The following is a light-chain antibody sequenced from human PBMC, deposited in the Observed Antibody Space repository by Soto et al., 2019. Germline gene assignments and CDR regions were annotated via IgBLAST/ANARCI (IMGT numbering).Light chain of an antibody. V-gene: IGKV3-11*01. CDR2: DAS. CDR3: QQRSNWPPT. J-gene: IGKJ4*01. CDR1: QSVKSY. Sequence: IIMTQSPATLSVSPGERATLSCRASQSVKSYLAWYQQKPGQAPRLLIYDASNRATGIPARFSGSGSGTDFTLTISSLEPEDFAVYYCQQRSNWPPTFGGGTKVDIK.